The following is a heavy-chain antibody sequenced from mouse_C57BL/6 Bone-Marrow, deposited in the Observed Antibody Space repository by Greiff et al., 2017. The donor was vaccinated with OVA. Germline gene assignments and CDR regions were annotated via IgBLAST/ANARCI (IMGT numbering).Heavy chain of an antibody. D-gene: IGHD2-2*01. CDR2: IYPGSGST. CDR1: GYTFTSYW. Sequence: LQQPGASVKMSCKASGYTFTSYWITWVKQRPGQGLEWIGDIYPGSGSTNYNEKFKSKATLTVDTSSSTAYMQLSSLTSEDSAVYYCARFVYYGYDGFAYWGQGTLVTVSA. J-gene: IGHJ3*01. V-gene: IGHV1-55*01. CDR3: ARFVYYGYDGFAY.